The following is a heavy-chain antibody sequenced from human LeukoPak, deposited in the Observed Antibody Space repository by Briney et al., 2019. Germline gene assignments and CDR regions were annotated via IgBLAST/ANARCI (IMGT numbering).Heavy chain of an antibody. CDR2: IYYSGST. D-gene: IGHD4-23*01. Sequence: SETLSLTCTVSGGSISSYYWSWIRQPPGKGLEWIGYIYYSGSTNYNPSLKSRVTISVDTSKNQFSLKLSSVTAADTAVYYYARGGPPTVVTLFDYWGQGTLVTVSS. V-gene: IGHV4-59*01. CDR1: GGSISSYY. J-gene: IGHJ4*02. CDR3: ARGGPPTVVTLFDY.